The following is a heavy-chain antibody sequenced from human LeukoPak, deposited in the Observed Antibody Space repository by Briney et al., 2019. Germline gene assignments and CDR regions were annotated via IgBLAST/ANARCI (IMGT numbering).Heavy chain of an antibody. D-gene: IGHD2-15*01. CDR3: ARDPVHCSGGSCYGGVPYYFDY. V-gene: IGHV1-18*01. J-gene: IGHJ4*02. Sequence: GASVKVSCKASGYTFTSYGISWVRQAPGQGLEWMGWISAYNGNTDYAQKLQGRVTMTTDTSTSTAYMEPRSLRSDDTAVYYCARDPVHCSGGSCYGGVPYYFDYWGQGTLVTVSS. CDR1: GYTFTSYG. CDR2: ISAYNGNT.